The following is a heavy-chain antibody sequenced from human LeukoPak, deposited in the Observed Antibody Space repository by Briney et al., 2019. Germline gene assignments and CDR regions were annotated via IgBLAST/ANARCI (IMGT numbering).Heavy chain of an antibody. CDR3: ARDGYYDILTGYWRHYYFDY. Sequence: PSETLSLTCTVSGGSISSYYWSWIRQPPGKGLEWIGYIYYSGSTNYNPSLKSRVTISVDTSKNQFSLKLSSVTAADTAVYYCARDGYYDILTGYWRHYYFDYWGQGTLVTVSS. J-gene: IGHJ4*02. V-gene: IGHV4-59*01. CDR1: GGSISSYY. D-gene: IGHD3-9*01. CDR2: IYYSGST.